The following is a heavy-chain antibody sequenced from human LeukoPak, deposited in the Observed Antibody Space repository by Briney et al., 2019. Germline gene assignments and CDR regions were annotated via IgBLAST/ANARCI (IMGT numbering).Heavy chain of an antibody. V-gene: IGHV3-23*01. Sequence: GGSLRLSCAGSGFTFSSYGMSWVRQAPGTGLEWVSAISGNGGSTYYADSVKGRFTISRDNSKNTLYLQMNSLRAEDTAVYYCAKVGTRDITMVRGVYFDYWGQGTLVTVSS. CDR3: AKVGTRDITMVRGVYFDY. CDR2: ISGNGGST. D-gene: IGHD3-10*01. J-gene: IGHJ4*02. CDR1: GFTFSSYG.